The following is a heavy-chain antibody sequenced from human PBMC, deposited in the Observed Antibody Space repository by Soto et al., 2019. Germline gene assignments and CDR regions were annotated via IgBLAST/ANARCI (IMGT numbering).Heavy chain of an antibody. J-gene: IGHJ6*02. CDR3: ALLPSGEDYDTRYYYYGMHV. CDR1: GYTFTSYY. D-gene: IGHD3-22*01. CDR2: INPSGGST. V-gene: IGHV1-46*01. Sequence: ASVKVSCKASGYTFTSYYMHWVRQAPGQGLEWMGIINPSGGSTSYAQKFQGRVTMTRDTSTSTVYMELSSLRSEDTAVYYCALLPSGEDYDTRYYYYGMHVWGQSTTVTVSS.